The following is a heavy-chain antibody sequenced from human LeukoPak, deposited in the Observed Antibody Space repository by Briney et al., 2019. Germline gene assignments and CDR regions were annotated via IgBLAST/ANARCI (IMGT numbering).Heavy chain of an antibody. V-gene: IGHV3-30*02. CDR1: GFTFSSYG. CDR2: IRYDGSNK. CDR3: AKDYHGFGELLSPYYFDY. J-gene: IGHJ4*02. Sequence: GGSLRLSCAASGFTFSSYGMHWVRQAPGKGLEWVAFIRYDGSNKYYADSVRGRFTISRDNSKNTLYLQMNSLRAEDTAVYYCAKDYHGFGELLSPYYFDYWGQGTLVTVSS. D-gene: IGHD3-10*01.